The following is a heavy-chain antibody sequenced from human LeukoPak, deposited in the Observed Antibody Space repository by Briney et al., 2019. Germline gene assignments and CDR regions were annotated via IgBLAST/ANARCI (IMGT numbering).Heavy chain of an antibody. V-gene: IGHV1-2*02. CDR2: INPNSGGT. CDR1: GYTFTGYY. D-gene: IGHD2-2*01. J-gene: IGHJ4*02. Sequence: ASVKVSCKASGYTFTGYYMHWVRQAPGQGLEWMGWINPNSGGTNYAQKFQGRVTMTRDTSISPAYMELSRLRSDDTVVYYCARGYCSSTSCYPFDYWGQGTLVTVSS. CDR3: ARGYCSSTSCYPFDY.